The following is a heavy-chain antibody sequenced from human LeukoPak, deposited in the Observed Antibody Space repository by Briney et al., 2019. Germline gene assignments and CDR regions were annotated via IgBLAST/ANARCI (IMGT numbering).Heavy chain of an antibody. CDR2: IRYDGSNK. CDR3: AREEDIVVVPAALSLGY. V-gene: IGHV3-30*02. Sequence: GGSLRLSCAASGFTFSSYGMHWVRQAPGKGLEWVAFIRYDGSNKYYADSVKGRFTISRDNSKNTLYLQMNSLRAEDTAVYYCAREEDIVVVPAALSLGYWGQGTLVTVSS. CDR1: GFTFSSYG. J-gene: IGHJ4*02. D-gene: IGHD2-2*01.